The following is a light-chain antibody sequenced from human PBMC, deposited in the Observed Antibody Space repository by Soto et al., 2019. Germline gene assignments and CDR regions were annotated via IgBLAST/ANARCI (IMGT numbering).Light chain of an antibody. CDR1: QSVSDY. CDR3: QQRSKLPRT. J-gene: IGKJ4*01. V-gene: IGKV3-11*01. CDR2: GAS. Sequence: EITLTQSPGTLSLSPGERATLSCRASQSVSDYLAWYQQKAGQPPRVLIYGASNRATDFPARFSGSGSGTDFTLTISRLEPEDSAVYYCQQRSKLPRTFGGGTRLEIK.